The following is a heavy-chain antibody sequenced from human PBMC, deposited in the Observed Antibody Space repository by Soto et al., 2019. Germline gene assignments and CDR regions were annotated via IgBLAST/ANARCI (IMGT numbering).Heavy chain of an antibody. J-gene: IGHJ4*02. V-gene: IGHV1-2*04. CDR2: INPNSGGT. CDR1: GYTFTGYY. D-gene: IGHD5-12*01. Sequence: GASVKVSCKASGYTFTGYYMHWVRQAPGQGFEWMGWINPNSGGTNYAQKFQGWVTMTRDTSISTAYMELGRLRSDDTAVYYCARDLGGYSGYDWVHFDYWGQGTLVTVSS. CDR3: ARDLGGYSGYDWVHFDY.